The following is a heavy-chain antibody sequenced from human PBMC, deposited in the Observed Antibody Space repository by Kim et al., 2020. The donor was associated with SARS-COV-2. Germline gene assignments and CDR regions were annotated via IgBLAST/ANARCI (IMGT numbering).Heavy chain of an antibody. D-gene: IGHD6-13*01. Sequence: ASVKVSCKASGYTFTSYAMHWVRQAPGQRLEWMGWINAGNGNTKYSQKFQGRVTITRDTSASTAYMELSSLRSEDTAVYYCARDIAAAALFDYWGQGTLVTVCS. CDR2: INAGNGNT. CDR3: ARDIAAAALFDY. V-gene: IGHV1-3*01. J-gene: IGHJ4*02. CDR1: GYTFTSYA.